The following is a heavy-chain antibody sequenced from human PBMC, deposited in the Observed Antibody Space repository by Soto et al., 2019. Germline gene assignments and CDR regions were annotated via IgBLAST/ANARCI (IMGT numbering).Heavy chain of an antibody. V-gene: IGHV3-11*01. J-gene: IGHJ6*02. D-gene: IGHD3-10*01. CDR2: ISSSGSTI. Sequence: QVQLVESGGGLVKPGGSLRLSCAASGFTFSDYYMGWIRQAPGKGLEWVSYISSSGSTIYYADSVKGRFTISRDNAKNSLYLQMNSLRAEDTAVYYCARDQYYYGSGSYPYYYYGMDVWGQGTTVTVSS. CDR1: GFTFSDYY. CDR3: ARDQYYYGSGSYPYYYYGMDV.